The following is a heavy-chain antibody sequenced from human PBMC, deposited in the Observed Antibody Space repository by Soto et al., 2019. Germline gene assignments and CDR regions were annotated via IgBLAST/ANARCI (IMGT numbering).Heavy chain of an antibody. CDR3: TTTWELLLYFEN. CDR2: IKSKRDGGTT. J-gene: IGHJ4*01. CDR1: GFIFSNAW. D-gene: IGHD2-15*01. Sequence: EVRLVESGGGLVKPGGSLRLSCAASGFIFSNAWMTWVRQAPGKGLEWVGRIKSKRDGGTTDYAAPVKGRFTISRDDSKNTLYLQVNSLKLEDTAVYYCTTTWELLLYFENWGHGTLVTVSS. V-gene: IGHV3-15*01.